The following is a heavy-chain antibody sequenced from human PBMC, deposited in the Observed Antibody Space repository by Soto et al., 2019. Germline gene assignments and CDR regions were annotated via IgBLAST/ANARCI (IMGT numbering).Heavy chain of an antibody. Sequence: ASVKVSCKASGYSFTNFPINWVRQAPGQRLEWMEWINGGNGNTQYSQKFQGRVIISRDTSASTAYMELSSLRSEDTAVYYCARQSTITFDYWGLGTLVTVSS. CDR1: GYSFTNFP. D-gene: IGHD1-20*01. V-gene: IGHV1-3*01. CDR2: INGGNGNT. J-gene: IGHJ4*02. CDR3: ARQSTITFDY.